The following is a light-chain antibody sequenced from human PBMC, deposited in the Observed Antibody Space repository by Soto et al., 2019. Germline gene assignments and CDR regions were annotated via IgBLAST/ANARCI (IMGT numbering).Light chain of an antibody. CDR1: ESVSSW. J-gene: IGKJ1*01. V-gene: IGKV1-9*01. CDR2: AAS. Sequence: IQMTQSPSTLSASIGDRVTITCRASESVSSWLAWYQQKPGQAPNLLIYAASTLQSGVPSRFSGSGSGTEFTLTISSLRPEDFATYYCHQLNSYPQTFGQGTKVDIK. CDR3: HQLNSYPQT.